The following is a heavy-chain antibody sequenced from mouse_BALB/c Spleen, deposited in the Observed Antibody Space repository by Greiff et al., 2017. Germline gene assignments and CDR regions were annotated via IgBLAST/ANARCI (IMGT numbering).Heavy chain of an antibody. CDR3: TRELTGTRGY. D-gene: IGHD4-1*01. CDR1: GFTFSNYW. J-gene: IGHJ2*01. Sequence: EVQGVESGGGLVQPGGSMKLSCVASGFTFSNYWMNWVRQSPEKGLEWVAEIRLKSNNYATHYAESVKGRFTISRDDSKSSVYLQMNNLRAEDTGIYYCTRELTGTRGYWGQGTTLTVSS. CDR2: IRLKSNNYAT. V-gene: IGHV6-6*02.